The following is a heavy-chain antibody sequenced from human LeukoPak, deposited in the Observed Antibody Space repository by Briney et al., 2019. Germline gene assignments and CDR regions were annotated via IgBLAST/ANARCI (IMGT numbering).Heavy chain of an antibody. CDR2: INHSGST. V-gene: IGHV4-34*01. CDR1: GGSFSGYY. J-gene: IGHJ4*02. CDR3: ARRRADYGYSSSWYVEYYFDY. Sequence: SETLSLTCAVYGGSFSGYYWSWIRQPPGKGLEWIGEINHSGSTNYNPSLKSRVTISVDTSKNQFSLKLSSVTAADTAVYYCARRRADYGYSSSWYVEYYFDYWGQGTLVTVSS. D-gene: IGHD6-13*01.